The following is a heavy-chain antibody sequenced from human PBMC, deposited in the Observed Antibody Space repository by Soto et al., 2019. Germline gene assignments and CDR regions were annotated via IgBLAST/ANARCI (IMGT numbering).Heavy chain of an antibody. CDR3: ARGMGITGTTGYFQH. CDR1: GGTFSSYA. V-gene: IGHV1-69*13. CDR2: IIPIFGTA. D-gene: IGHD1-7*01. J-gene: IGHJ1*01. Sequence: ASVKVSCKASGGTFSSYAISWVRQAPGQGLEWMGGIIPIFGTANYAQKFQGRVTITADESTSTAYMELSSLRSEDTAVYYCARGMGITGTTGYFQHWARAPWSPSPQ.